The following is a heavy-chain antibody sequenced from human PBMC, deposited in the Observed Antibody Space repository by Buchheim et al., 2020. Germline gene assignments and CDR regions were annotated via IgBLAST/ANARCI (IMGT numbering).Heavy chain of an antibody. J-gene: IGHJ4*02. CDR3: ARGQGYVATVIDNFFDY. Sequence: EVQLVESGGGVVRPGGSLRLSCAASGFTFDDYPMNWVRQAPGKGLEWVSGLNWHGGVTAYADSVKGRFTISRDNAKNSLYLQRTSVRAEDTAMYYCARGQGYVATVIDNFFDYWGEGT. CDR1: GFTFDDYP. CDR2: LNWHGGVT. D-gene: IGHD2-15*01. V-gene: IGHV3-20*04.